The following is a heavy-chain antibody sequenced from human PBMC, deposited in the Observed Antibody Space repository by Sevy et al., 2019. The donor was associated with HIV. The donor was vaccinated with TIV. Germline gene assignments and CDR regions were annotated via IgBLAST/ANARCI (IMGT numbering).Heavy chain of an antibody. D-gene: IGHD3-22*01. CDR2: IWYDGSNK. J-gene: IGHJ4*02. CDR3: ARGEYYDSSGYYYYYFDY. Sequence: GGSLRLSCAASVFTFSSYGMHWVRQAPGKGLEWVAVIWYDGSNKYYADSVKGRFTISRDNSKNTLYLQMNSLRAEDTAVYYCARGEYYDSSGYYYYYFDYWGQGTLVTVSS. V-gene: IGHV3-33*01. CDR1: VFTFSSYG.